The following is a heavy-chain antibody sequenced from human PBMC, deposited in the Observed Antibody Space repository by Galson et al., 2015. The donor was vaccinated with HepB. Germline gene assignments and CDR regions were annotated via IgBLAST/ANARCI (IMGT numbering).Heavy chain of an antibody. D-gene: IGHD4-23*01. Sequence: SLRLSCAASGFTFSSYAMHWVRQAPGKGLEWVAVISYDGSNKYYADSVKGRFTISRDNSKNTLYLQMNSLRAEDTAVYYCARDVGGNSFLPYLYYYYYGMDVWGQGTTVTVSS. CDR1: GFTFSSYA. CDR3: ARDVGGNSFLPYLYYYYYGMDV. CDR2: ISYDGSNK. V-gene: IGHV3-30-3*01. J-gene: IGHJ6*02.